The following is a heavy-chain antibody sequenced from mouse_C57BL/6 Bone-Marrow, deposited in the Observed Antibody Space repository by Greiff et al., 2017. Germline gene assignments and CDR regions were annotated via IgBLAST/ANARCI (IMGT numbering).Heavy chain of an antibody. CDR1: GYTFTDYN. CDR3: ARLLRYAMDY. D-gene: IGHD2-1*01. V-gene: IGHV1-22*01. CDR2: INPNNGGT. J-gene: IGHJ4*01. Sequence: EVKLQESGPELVKPGASVKMSCKASGYTFTDYNMHWVKQSHGKSLEWIGYINPNNGGTSYNQKFKGKVTLTLNKSSSTAYMELRSLTSEDSAVYYCARLLRYAMDYWGQGTSVTVSS.